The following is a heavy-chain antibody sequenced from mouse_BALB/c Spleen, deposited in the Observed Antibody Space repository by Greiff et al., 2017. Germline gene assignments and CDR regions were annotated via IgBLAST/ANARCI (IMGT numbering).Heavy chain of an antibody. CDR2: ISSGGSYT. D-gene: IGHD1-2*01. J-gene: IGHJ2*01. CDR1: GFTFSSYG. V-gene: IGHV5-6*01. Sequence: EVQGVESGGDLVKPGGSLKLSCAASGFTFSSYGMSWVRQTPDKRLEWVATISSGGSYTYYPDSVKGRFTISRDNAKNTLYLQMSSLKSEDTAMYYCARTTATYYFDYWGQGTTLTVSS. CDR3: ARTTATYYFDY.